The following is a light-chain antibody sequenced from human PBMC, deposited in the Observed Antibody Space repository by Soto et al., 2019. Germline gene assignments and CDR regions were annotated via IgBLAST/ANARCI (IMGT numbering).Light chain of an antibody. V-gene: IGLV2-11*01. J-gene: IGLJ1*01. CDR3: CSYAGSCTHDV. CDR1: SSDVGGYNY. CDR2: DVS. Sequence: QSALTQPRSVSGSPGQSVTISCTGTSSDVGGYNYVSWFQHHPGKAPKLMIYDVSRRPSGVPDRFSGSKSANTASLTISGLQADDEADYYCCSYAGSCTHDVFGTGTKLTVL.